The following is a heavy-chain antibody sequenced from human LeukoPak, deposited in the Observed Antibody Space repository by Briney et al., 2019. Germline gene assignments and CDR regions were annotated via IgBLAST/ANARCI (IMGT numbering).Heavy chain of an antibody. Sequence: PGGSLRLSCAASGFTFSSYAMSWVRQAPGKGLEWVSAISGSDDSTYYADSVKGRFTISRDNSKNTLYLQMHSLRAEDTAVYYCAKADRGWGVITKDWGQGTLVTVSS. V-gene: IGHV3-23*01. J-gene: IGHJ4*02. D-gene: IGHD3-10*01. CDR3: AKADRGWGVITKD. CDR1: GFTFSSYA. CDR2: ISGSDDST.